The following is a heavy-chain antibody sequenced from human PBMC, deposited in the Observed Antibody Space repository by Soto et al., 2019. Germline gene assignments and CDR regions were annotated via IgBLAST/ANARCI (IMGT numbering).Heavy chain of an antibody. V-gene: IGHV5-51*01. D-gene: IGHD6-6*01. CDR1: GYSFASYW. J-gene: IGHJ6*02. Sequence: PCESLKISCQVSGYSFASYWICWVRQMPGKDLEWMGIIYPGDSDTRYSPSFQGQVTISADKSLRTAYLQWTSLKASDTALYYCARTRSFTLGFYYDGMDVWGQGTTVTVSS. CDR3: ARTRSFTLGFYYDGMDV. CDR2: IYPGDSDT.